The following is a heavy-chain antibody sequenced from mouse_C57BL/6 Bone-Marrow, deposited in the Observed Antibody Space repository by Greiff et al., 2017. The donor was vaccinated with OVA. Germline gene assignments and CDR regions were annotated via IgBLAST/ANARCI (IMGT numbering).Heavy chain of an antibody. CDR2: IDPSDSYT. V-gene: IGHV1-59*01. CDR1: GYTFTSYW. J-gene: IGHJ4*01. CDR3: ARLLRSPYMDY. Sequence: QVQLQQPGAELVRPGTSVKLSCKASGYTFTSYWMHWVKQRPGQGLEWIGVIDPSDSYTNYNQKFKGKATLTVDTSSSTAYMQLSSLPSEDSAVDYCARLLRSPYMDYWGQGTSVTGSS. D-gene: IGHD1-1*01.